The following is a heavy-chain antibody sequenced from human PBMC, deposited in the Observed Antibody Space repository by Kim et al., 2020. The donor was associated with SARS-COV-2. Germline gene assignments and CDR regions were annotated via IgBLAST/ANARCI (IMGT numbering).Heavy chain of an antibody. Sequence: GGSLRLSCAASGFTFSSYSMNWVRQAPGKGLEWVSSISSSSSYIYYADSVKGRFTISRDNAKNSLYLQMNSLRAEDTAVYYCARSGGAYSHFDWLTNYYYYGMDVWGQGTTVTVSS. CDR1: GFTFSSYS. D-gene: IGHD3-9*01. V-gene: IGHV3-21*01. CDR2: ISSSSSYI. CDR3: ARSGGAYSHFDWLTNYYYYGMDV. J-gene: IGHJ6*02.